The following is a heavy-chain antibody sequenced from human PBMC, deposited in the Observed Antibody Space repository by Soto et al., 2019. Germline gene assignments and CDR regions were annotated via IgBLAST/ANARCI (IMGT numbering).Heavy chain of an antibody. D-gene: IGHD3-3*01. CDR2: IIPSGGST. J-gene: IGHJ4*02. Sequence: PGGSLRLSCAASGFTFSNYAMIWVRQAPGKGLEWVSTIIPSGGSTYYADSVKGRFTLSRDNSKNTLYLQMNSLRANDTAVYYCAKDKDFWSGYYSHFDYWGQGTLVTVSS. V-gene: IGHV3-23*01. CDR3: AKDKDFWSGYYSHFDY. CDR1: GFTFSNYA.